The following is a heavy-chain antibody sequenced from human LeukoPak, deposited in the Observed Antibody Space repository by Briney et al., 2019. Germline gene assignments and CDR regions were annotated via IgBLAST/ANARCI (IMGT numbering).Heavy chain of an antibody. V-gene: IGHV4-4*02. J-gene: IGHJ4*02. CDR1: GGSISSSNW. Sequence: PSETLSLTCAVSGGSISSSNWWSWVRQPPGKGLEWIGEIYHSGSTNYNPSLKSRVTISVDKSKNQFSLKLSSVTAADTAVYYCPRVNSSCYYRTAYYFDYWGQGTLVTVSS. D-gene: IGHD3-22*01. CDR3: PRVNSSCYYRTAYYFDY. CDR2: IYHSGST.